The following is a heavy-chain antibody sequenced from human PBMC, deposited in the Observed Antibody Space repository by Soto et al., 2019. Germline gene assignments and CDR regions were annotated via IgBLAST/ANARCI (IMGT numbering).Heavy chain of an antibody. Sequence: SETLSLTCTVSGDSMSRYYWSWIRQPPGKGLEWIGYIYSSGSTNYNPSLKSRVTISVDTSKNQFSLKVSPVTAADTAVYYCARRRRDGYNFDYWGQGILVTVSS. D-gene: IGHD5-12*01. J-gene: IGHJ4*02. V-gene: IGHV4-59*01. CDR3: ARRRRDGYNFDY. CDR2: IYSSGST. CDR1: GDSMSRYY.